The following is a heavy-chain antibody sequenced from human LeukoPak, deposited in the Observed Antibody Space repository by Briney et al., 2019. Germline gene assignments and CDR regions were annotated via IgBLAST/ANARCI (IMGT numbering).Heavy chain of an antibody. Sequence: PGGSLRLSCAASGFTFSSYAMHWVRQAPGKGLEWVAVISYDGSNKYYADSVKGRFTISRDNSKNTLYLQMNSLRAEDTAVYYCARDPYRPAAYFDYWGQGTLVTVSS. J-gene: IGHJ4*02. CDR1: GFTFSSYA. D-gene: IGHD3-16*02. V-gene: IGHV3-30-3*01. CDR3: ARDPYRPAAYFDY. CDR2: ISYDGSNK.